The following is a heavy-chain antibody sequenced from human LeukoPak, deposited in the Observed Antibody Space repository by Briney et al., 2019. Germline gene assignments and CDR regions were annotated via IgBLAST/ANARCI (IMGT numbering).Heavy chain of an antibody. Sequence: GGSLRLSCAVSGFTFNSYWMNWVRQAPGKGLEWVANIKQDGSEKYYVDSVSRRFTISRDNAKNSLYLQMNSLRVEDTGVYYCARINTVRGPYWGNYFDCWGQGTLVTVSS. J-gene: IGHJ4*02. V-gene: IGHV3-7*01. CDR2: IKQDGSEK. CDR1: GFTFNSYW. D-gene: IGHD3-10*01. CDR3: ARINTVRGPYWGNYFDC.